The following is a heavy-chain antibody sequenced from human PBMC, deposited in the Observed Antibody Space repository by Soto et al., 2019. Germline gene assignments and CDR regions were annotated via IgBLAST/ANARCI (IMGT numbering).Heavy chain of an antibody. Sequence: SLTLSVTCTVSGGSISNYYWSWIRQPPGKGLEWIGYIYYSGSTNYNPSLKSRVTISVDTSKNQFSLKLSSVTAADTAVYYCARSDGRYWGQGTLVTVSS. V-gene: IGHV4-59*01. CDR2: IYYSGST. CDR1: GGSISNYY. CDR3: ARSDGRY. J-gene: IGHJ4*02.